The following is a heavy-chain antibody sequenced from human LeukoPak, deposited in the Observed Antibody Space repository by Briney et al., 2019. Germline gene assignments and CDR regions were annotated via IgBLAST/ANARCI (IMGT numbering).Heavy chain of an antibody. CDR1: GFTFSNYW. D-gene: IGHD3-22*01. CDR3: ARGPRSSVYDYFDY. Sequence: GGSLRLSCAASGFTFSNYWMYWVRQAPGKGLEWVANINEDGGEKFYVDSVKGRFTISRDNAKNSLFLQVNSLRAEDTALYYCARGPRSSVYDYFDYWGQGTPVTVSS. CDR2: INEDGGEK. V-gene: IGHV3-7*01. J-gene: IGHJ4*02.